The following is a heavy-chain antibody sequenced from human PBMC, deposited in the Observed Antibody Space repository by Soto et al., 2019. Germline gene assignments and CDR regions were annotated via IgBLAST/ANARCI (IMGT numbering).Heavy chain of an antibody. CDR2: INSDGSGT. Sequence: PGGSLRLSCAAPGFTFSSYWMHWVRQAPGKGLVWVSRINSDGSGTSYADSVKGRFTISRDNAKNTLYLQMNSLRAEDTAVYYCARDPMTTVTWFDPWGQGTLVTVSS. J-gene: IGHJ5*02. V-gene: IGHV3-74*01. D-gene: IGHD4-4*01. CDR3: ARDPMTTVTWFDP. CDR1: GFTFSSYW.